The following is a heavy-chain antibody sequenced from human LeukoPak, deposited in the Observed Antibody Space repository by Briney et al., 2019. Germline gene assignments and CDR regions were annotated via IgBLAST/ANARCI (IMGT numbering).Heavy chain of an antibody. CDR3: AKTPTALVRGGYYFDT. V-gene: IGHV4-34*01. D-gene: IGHD6-6*01. J-gene: IGHJ4*02. CDR1: GGSFSSYY. Sequence: SETLSLTCAVYGGSFSSYYCCWICQRRGQALGLIGEINHSGSTDYNPSLKSRVTISVDTSKNQFSLKLNSVTAADMAVYYCAKTPTALVRGGYYFDTWGLGTLVTVSS. CDR2: INHSGST.